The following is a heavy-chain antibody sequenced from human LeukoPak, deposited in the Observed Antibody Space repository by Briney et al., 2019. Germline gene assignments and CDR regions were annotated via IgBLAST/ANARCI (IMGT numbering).Heavy chain of an antibody. D-gene: IGHD4-17*01. V-gene: IGHV3-48*03. J-gene: IGHJ4*02. CDR2: ISSSGSTI. Sequence: GGSLRLSCAASGFTFSSYEMNWVRQAPGKGLEWVSYISSSGSTIYYADSVKGRLTISRDNAKNSLYLQMNSLRAEDTAVYYCAREATTVTNYWGQGTLVTVSS. CDR1: GFTFSSYE. CDR3: AREATTVTNY.